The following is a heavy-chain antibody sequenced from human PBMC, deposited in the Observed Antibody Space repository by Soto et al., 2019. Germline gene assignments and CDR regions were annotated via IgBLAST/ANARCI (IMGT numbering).Heavy chain of an antibody. CDR1: GYTFTNYG. CDR3: ARNAVGEQQAYYH. CDR2: ISAYNGNT. J-gene: IGHJ4*02. D-gene: IGHD6-13*01. Sequence: ASVKVSCKASGYTFTNYGITWVRQAPGQGLEWMGWISAYNGNTDYAQKLQGRVTMTTDTSTSTAYMELRSLRSDDTAVYYCARNAVGEQQAYYHWGQGTLVTVSS. V-gene: IGHV1-18*01.